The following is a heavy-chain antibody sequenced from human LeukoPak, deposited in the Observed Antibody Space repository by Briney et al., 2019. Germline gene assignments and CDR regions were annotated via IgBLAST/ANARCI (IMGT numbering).Heavy chain of an antibody. CDR3: AREGYTSGFPFDI. CDR2: ISVNNGDT. Sequence: ASVKVSCKASGYSFINYGMRWVRQAPGQGLEWMGWISVNNGDTNFAQKLQGRVTMTTDTSTSTAYMELRSLRSDDTAVYYCAREGYTSGFPFDIWGQGTMVTVSS. CDR1: GYSFINYG. J-gene: IGHJ3*02. D-gene: IGHD6-19*01. V-gene: IGHV1-18*01.